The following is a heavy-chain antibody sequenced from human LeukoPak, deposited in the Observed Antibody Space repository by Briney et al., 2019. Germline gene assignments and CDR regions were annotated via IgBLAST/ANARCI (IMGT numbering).Heavy chain of an antibody. V-gene: IGHV3-53*01. CDR3: AKDLLVRGVRFAY. D-gene: IGHD3-10*01. CDR1: GFTVSNNY. CDR2: IYSGGST. Sequence: HPGGSLRLSCAASGFTVSNNYMSWVRQAPGKGLEWVSVIYSGGSTYYADSVKGRFTISRDNSKNTLYLQMNSLRAEDTAVYYCAKDLLVRGVRFAYWGQGTLVTVSS. J-gene: IGHJ4*02.